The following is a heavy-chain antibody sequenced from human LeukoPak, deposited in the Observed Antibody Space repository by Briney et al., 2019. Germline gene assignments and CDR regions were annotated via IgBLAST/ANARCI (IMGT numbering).Heavy chain of an antibody. Sequence: SETLSLTCTVSGGSISSYYWSWIRQPPGKGLERIGYIYTSGSTNYNTSLKSRVTISVDTSKNQFSLKLSSVTGADTAVYYCARKYSSSYRRMNWYDPWGQGTLVTVSS. D-gene: IGHD6-6*01. V-gene: IGHV4-4*09. CDR1: GGSISSYY. CDR2: IYTSGST. CDR3: ARKYSSSYRRMNWYDP. J-gene: IGHJ5*02.